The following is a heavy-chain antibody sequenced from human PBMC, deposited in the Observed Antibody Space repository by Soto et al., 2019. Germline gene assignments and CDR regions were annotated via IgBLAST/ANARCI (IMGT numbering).Heavy chain of an antibody. CDR3: AHRMGKYNFWNGGYFDF. CDR1: GFSLNTGGVG. V-gene: IGHV2-5*02. J-gene: IGHJ4*02. Sequence: SGPTLVNPTQTLTLTCPFSGFSLNTGGVGVSWIHQPPRKAQEWLAVIFWDDDKRYSPSLKSRLTIFKDTSKNLVVLLMTNMDPVDTAIYFCAHRMGKYNFWNGGYFDFWGQGTLVTVSS. D-gene: IGHD3-3*01. CDR2: IFWDDDK.